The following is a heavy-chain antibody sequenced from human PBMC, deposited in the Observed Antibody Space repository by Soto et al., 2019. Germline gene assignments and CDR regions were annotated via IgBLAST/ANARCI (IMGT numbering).Heavy chain of an antibody. D-gene: IGHD3-10*01. CDR2: IYYSGST. CDR3: ARHVGSGSYYKILYYYYGVDV. J-gene: IGHJ6*02. CDR1: GGSISSSSYY. V-gene: IGHV4-39*01. Sequence: SETLSLTCTVSGGSISSSSYYWGWIRQPPGKGLEWSGSIYYSGSTYYNPSLKSRVTISVDTSKNQFSLKLSSVTAADTAVYYCARHVGSGSYYKILYYYYGVDVWGQGTTVT.